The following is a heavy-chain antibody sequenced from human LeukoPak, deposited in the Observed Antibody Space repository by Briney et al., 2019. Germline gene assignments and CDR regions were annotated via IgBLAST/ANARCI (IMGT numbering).Heavy chain of an antibody. J-gene: IGHJ4*02. CDR3: ARDQKYSGSTSGWYY. Sequence: NPGGSLRLSCAASRFTFSSYSMNWVRQAPGKGLEWVSSISSSSSYIYYADSVKGRFTISRDNAKNSLYLQMNSLRAEDTAVYYCARDQKYSGSTSGWYYWGQGTLVTVSS. CDR2: ISSSSSYI. CDR1: RFTFSSYS. V-gene: IGHV3-21*01. D-gene: IGHD5-12*01.